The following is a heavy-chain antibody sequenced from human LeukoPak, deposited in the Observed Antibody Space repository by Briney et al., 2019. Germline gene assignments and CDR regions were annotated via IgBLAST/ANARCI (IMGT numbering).Heavy chain of an antibody. CDR2: IYYSGST. J-gene: IGHJ3*02. V-gene: IGHV4-59*01. CDR3: ARDGNYGGNPGAFDI. D-gene: IGHD4-17*01. Sequence: SETLSLTCTVSGGSISSYYWSWIRQPPGKGLEWIGYIYYSGSTNYNPSLKSRVTISVDTSKNQFSLKLSSVTAADTAVYYCARDGNYGGNPGAFDIWGQRTMVTVSS. CDR1: GGSISSYY.